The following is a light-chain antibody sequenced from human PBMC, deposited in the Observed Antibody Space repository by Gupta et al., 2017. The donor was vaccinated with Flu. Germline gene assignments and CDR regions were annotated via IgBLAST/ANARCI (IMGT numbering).Light chain of an antibody. V-gene: IGKV4-1*01. CDR1: QSVLYSSNNKNY. CDR2: WAS. CDR3: HQYYSTLWT. Sequence: DIVLTKSPDSLALSLGERATITCKSSQSVLYSSNNKNYLSWYQQKPGQPPKLLIYWASARESGVPDRFSGSGSGTDFTLTISSLQAEDVAVYYCHQYYSTLWTFGQGTKLEIK. J-gene: IGKJ2*02.